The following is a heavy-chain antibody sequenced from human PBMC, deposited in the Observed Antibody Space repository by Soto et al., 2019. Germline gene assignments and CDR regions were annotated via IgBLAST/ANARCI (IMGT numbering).Heavy chain of an antibody. D-gene: IGHD3-3*01. Sequence: DVQLVESGGGLVKPGGSLRLSCAASGFTFNDYAKNWVRQAPEKELEWVAHISSGGSYIYYADSLKGRFTISRDSAENSVYLQMNSLRPEDTGVYYCARGRYELLYDSFDYWGQGALVTVSS. CDR2: ISSGGSYI. CDR1: GFTFNDYA. V-gene: IGHV3-21*01. J-gene: IGHJ4*02. CDR3: ARGRYELLYDSFDY.